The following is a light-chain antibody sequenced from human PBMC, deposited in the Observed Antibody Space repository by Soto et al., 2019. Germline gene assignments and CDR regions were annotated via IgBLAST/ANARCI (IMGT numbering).Light chain of an antibody. Sequence: QSVLTQPASVSGSPGQSITISCTGTSRDVGGYKYVSWYQHHPGRAPKLIIYDVSNRPSGVSDRFSGSKSDNTASLTISGLQGEDEADYYCSSYTSSSTLVFGGGTKLTVL. V-gene: IGLV2-14*03. CDR1: SRDVGGYKY. J-gene: IGLJ2*01. CDR3: SSYTSSSTLV. CDR2: DVS.